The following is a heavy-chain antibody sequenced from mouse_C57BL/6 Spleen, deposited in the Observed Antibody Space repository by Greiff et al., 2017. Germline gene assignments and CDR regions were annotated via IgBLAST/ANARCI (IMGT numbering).Heavy chain of an antibody. V-gene: IGHV1-80*01. J-gene: IGHJ3*01. CDR2: IYPGDGDT. D-gene: IGHD3-3*01. CDR3: GRGDCAWFAY. Sequence: VQLHPPGAELVKPGASVKISCKASGYAFTSYWMNWVKQRPGQGLEWIGQIYPGDGDTTYNGKFKGKATLTADQSSSTAYMQLISLTSEDSAVDFCGRGDCAWFAYWGQGTLVTVSA. CDR1: GYAFTSYW.